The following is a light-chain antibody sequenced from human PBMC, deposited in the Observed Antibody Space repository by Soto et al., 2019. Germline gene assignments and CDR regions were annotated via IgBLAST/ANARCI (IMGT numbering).Light chain of an antibody. CDR1: QSVSSSY. Sequence: LSLSPGTLSLSTGERAALXCRASQSVSSSYLAWYQQKPGQAPRLLIYGASSRATGIPDRFSGSGSGTDFTLTISRLEPEDFAVYYCQQYGSYRTFGQGTKVDIK. CDR3: QQYGSYRT. CDR2: GAS. V-gene: IGKV3-20*01. J-gene: IGKJ1*01.